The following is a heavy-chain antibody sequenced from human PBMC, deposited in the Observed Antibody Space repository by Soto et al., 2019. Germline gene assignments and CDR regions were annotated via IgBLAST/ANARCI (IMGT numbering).Heavy chain of an antibody. Sequence: ASVKVSCKASGYTFTSYGISWVRQAPGQGLEWMGWISAYNGNTNYAQKLQGRVTMTTDTSTSTAYMELRSLRSDDTAVHYCAREGYCSSTSCYVSPDDYWGQGTLVTVSS. CDR1: GYTFTSYG. CDR3: AREGYCSSTSCYVSPDDY. V-gene: IGHV1-18*01. D-gene: IGHD2-2*01. CDR2: ISAYNGNT. J-gene: IGHJ4*02.